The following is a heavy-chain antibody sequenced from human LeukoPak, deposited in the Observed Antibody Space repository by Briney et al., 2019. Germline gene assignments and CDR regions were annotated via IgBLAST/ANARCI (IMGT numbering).Heavy chain of an antibody. Sequence: GGSLRLSCAASGFTFSSYSMNWVRQAPGKGLEWVSSISSSSSYIYYADSVKGRFSISRDNAKNSLYLQMNSLRAEDTAVYYCARGPDYGDYNYYYYGMDVWGQGTTVTVSS. V-gene: IGHV3-21*01. CDR2: ISSSSSYI. J-gene: IGHJ6*02. CDR1: GFTFSSYS. D-gene: IGHD4-17*01. CDR3: ARGPDYGDYNYYYYGMDV.